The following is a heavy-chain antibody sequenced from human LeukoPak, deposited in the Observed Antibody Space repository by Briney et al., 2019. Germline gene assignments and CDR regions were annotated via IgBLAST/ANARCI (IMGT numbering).Heavy chain of an antibody. CDR2: ISGGSRTI. J-gene: IGHJ4*02. Sequence: KSGGSLRLSCAASGFTFSDYYMNWIRQAPGKGLEWVSSISGGSRTINYADSVKGRLTTSRDNAKNSLYLQVNSLRAEDTAVYYCARAGQSDYWGQGTLVTVSS. V-gene: IGHV3-11*01. CDR1: GFTFSDYY. CDR3: ARAGQSDY.